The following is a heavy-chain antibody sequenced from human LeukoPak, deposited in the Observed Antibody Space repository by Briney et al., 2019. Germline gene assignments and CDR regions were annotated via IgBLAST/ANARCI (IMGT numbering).Heavy chain of an antibody. CDR3: AKAPGYYYYYGMDV. Sequence: GGSLRLSCAASGFTFNSYAMSWVRQAPGKGLEWASSISNTGGSTYDADSMKGRFTISRDNSKNTLYLQMNSLRAEDTAVYYCAKAPGYYYYYGMDVWGHGTTVTVSS. CDR2: ISNTGGST. V-gene: IGHV3-23*01. J-gene: IGHJ6*02. CDR1: GFTFNSYA.